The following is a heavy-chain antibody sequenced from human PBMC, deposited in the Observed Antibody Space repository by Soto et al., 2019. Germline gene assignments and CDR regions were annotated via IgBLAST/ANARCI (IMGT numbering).Heavy chain of an antibody. CDR2: ISSNGGST. J-gene: IGHJ6*02. D-gene: IGHD3-3*01. Sequence: GGSLRLSCSASGFTFSSYAMHWVRQAPGKGLEYVSAISSNGGSTYYADSVKGRFTISRDNSKNTVYLQMNDLRVEDAAEYFCAKDSWAIFGVPAGEYYAMDVWGQGTTVTVSS. CDR1: GFTFSSYA. CDR3: AKDSWAIFGVPAGEYYAMDV. V-gene: IGHV3-64*04.